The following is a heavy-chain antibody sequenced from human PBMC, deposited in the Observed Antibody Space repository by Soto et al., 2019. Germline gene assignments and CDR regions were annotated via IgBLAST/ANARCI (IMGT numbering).Heavy chain of an antibody. CDR1: GFTFSNAW. V-gene: IGHV3-15*01. D-gene: IGHD1-1*01. CDR2: IKSKTDGGTT. Sequence: EVQLVESGGGLVKPGGSLRLSCAASGFTFSNAWMSWVRQAPGKGLEWVGRIKSKTDGGTTDYATPVKGRFTISRDDSKNTLYLQMNSLKTETTAVYYCTTPTTDETFDIWGQGTMVTVSS. J-gene: IGHJ3*02. CDR3: TTPTTDETFDI.